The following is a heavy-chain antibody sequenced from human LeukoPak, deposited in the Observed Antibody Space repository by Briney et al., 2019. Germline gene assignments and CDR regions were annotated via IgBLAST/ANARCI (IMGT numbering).Heavy chain of an antibody. CDR2: ISGSGGST. Sequence: GGSLRLSCAASGFTFSSYGMSWVRQAPGKGREWVSAISGSGGSTYYADSVKGRFTISRDNSKNTLYLQMNSLRAEDTAVYYCAKGGGYYGSGSSVDYWGQGTLVTASS. CDR3: AKGGGYYGSGSSVDY. D-gene: IGHD3-10*01. J-gene: IGHJ4*02. CDR1: GFTFSSYG. V-gene: IGHV3-23*01.